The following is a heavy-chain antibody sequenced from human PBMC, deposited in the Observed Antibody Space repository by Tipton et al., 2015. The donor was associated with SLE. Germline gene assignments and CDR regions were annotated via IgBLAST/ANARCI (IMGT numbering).Heavy chain of an antibody. CDR2: IYYSGST. CDR3: ARRPGWFDP. CDR1: GGSISSSSYY. V-gene: IGHV4-39*01. J-gene: IGHJ5*02. Sequence: LRLSCTVSGGSISSSSYYWGWIRQPPGKGLEWIGSIYYSGSTYYNPSLKSRVTISVDTSKNQFSLKLSSVTAADTAVYYCARRPGWFDPWGQGTLVTVSS.